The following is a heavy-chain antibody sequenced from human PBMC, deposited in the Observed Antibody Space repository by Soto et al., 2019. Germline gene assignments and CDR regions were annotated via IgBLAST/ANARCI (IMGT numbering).Heavy chain of an antibody. CDR2: ISAYNGNT. CDR1: GYTFTSYG. CDR3: VRDLLPVGHVGWFDP. D-gene: IGHD2-15*01. V-gene: IGHV1-18*04. J-gene: IGHJ5*02. Sequence: QVQLVQSGAEVKKPGASVKVSCKASGYTFTSYGISWVRQAPGQGLEWMGWISAYNGNTNYVQKLQGRVTMTTDTSTSTAYMELRSLRSDDTAVYYCVRDLLPVGHVGWFDPWGQGTLVTVSS.